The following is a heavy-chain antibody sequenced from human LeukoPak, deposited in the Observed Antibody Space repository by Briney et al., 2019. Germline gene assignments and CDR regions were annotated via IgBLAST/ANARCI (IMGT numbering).Heavy chain of an antibody. V-gene: IGHV5-51*01. D-gene: IGHD3-22*01. CDR2: IYPGDSDT. CDR1: GSSFTSYW. CDR3: ARYYYDSSGYPYPSFDY. Sequence: GASLQISCKGSGSSFTSYWIGWVRQLPGKGLEGMGIIYPGDSDTRYSPSFQGQVTISADKSISTAYMQWSSLKASDTAMYYCARYYYDSSGYPYPSFDYWGQGTLVTVSS. J-gene: IGHJ4*02.